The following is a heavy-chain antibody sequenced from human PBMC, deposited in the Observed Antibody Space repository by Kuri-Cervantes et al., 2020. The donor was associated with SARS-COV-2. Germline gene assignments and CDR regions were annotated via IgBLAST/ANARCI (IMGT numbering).Heavy chain of an antibody. D-gene: IGHD5-18*01. V-gene: IGHV4-61*02. J-gene: IGHJ4*02. Sequence: LSCTFSGASISNGSYYWSWIRQPAGKGLEWIGRFYTTERINYNPSLKSRVTISVDTSKNQFSLRLTSVTAADTAVYYCARDVVHTYGWRAFDYWGQGSLVTVSS. CDR1: GASISNGSYY. CDR3: ARDVVHTYGWRAFDY. CDR2: FYTTERI.